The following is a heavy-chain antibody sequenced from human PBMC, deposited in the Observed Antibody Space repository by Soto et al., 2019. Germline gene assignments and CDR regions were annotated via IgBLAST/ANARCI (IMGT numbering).Heavy chain of an antibody. V-gene: IGHV4-30-4*01. Sequence: LSLTCTVSGGSISSGDYYWSWIRQPPGKGLEWIGYIYYSGSTYYNPSLKSRVTISVDTSKNQFSLKLSSVTAADTAVYYCARGSGSYSYGMDVWGQGTTVTVSS. D-gene: IGHD3-10*01. CDR1: GGSISSGDYY. CDR3: ARGSGSYSYGMDV. CDR2: IYYSGST. J-gene: IGHJ6*02.